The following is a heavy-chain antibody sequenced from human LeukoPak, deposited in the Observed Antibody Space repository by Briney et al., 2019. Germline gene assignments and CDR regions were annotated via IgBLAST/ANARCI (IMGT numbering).Heavy chain of an antibody. CDR3: ARGRYSGYDY. CDR1: GYTFTGYY. CDR2: IIPIFGTA. J-gene: IGHJ4*02. V-gene: IGHV1-69*13. Sequence: EASVKVSCKASGYTFTGYYMHWVRQAPGQGLEWMGGIIPIFGTANYAQKLQGRVTITADESTSTAYMELSSLRSEDTAVYYCARGRYSGYDYWGQGTLVTVSS. D-gene: IGHD5-12*01.